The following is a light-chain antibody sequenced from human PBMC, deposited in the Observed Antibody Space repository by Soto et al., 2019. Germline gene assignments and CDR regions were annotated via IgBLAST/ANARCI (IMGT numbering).Light chain of an antibody. CDR2: KVS. CDR3: MQGTHWPRT. J-gene: IGKJ1*01. V-gene: IGKV2-30*01. Sequence: DAVMTQSPLSLPVNLGQPASISCRSSQSLVSSDGNTYLNWFQQRPGQSPRRLIYKVSNRDSGVPERFSGSGSGTDFTLKISRVEAEDVGVYYCMQGTHWPRTFGQGTKVEIK. CDR1: QSLVSSDGNTY.